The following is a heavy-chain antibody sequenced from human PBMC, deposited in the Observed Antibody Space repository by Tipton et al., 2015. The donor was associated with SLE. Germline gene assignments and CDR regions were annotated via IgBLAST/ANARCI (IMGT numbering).Heavy chain of an antibody. D-gene: IGHD5-12*01. V-gene: IGHV3-30*14. CDR3: ARGSGYADY. J-gene: IGHJ4*02. CDR2: ISYDGSNK. CDR1: GFTFSSYA. Sequence: SLRLSCAASGFTFSSYAMHWVRQAPGKGLEWVAVISYDGSNKYYADSVKGRFTISRDNSKNTLYLQMNSLRAEDTAVYYCARGSGYADYWGQGTLVTVSS.